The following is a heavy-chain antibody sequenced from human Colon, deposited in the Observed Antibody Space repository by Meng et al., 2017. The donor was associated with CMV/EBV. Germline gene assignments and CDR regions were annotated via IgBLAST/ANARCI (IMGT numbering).Heavy chain of an antibody. CDR1: GDSLRRHY. CDR3: ARGIGHASNNTHDY. CDR2: VYYSGAA. Sequence: SETLSLTCTVSGDSLRRHYWSWIRQPPGKGLEWMGYVYYSGAATYTPSLRSRLSISVDMSKNQVYLTLRSVTAADTAMYFCARGIGHASNNTHDYWGQGTLVTVSS. V-gene: IGHV4-59*11. J-gene: IGHJ4*02. D-gene: IGHD1/OR15-1a*01.